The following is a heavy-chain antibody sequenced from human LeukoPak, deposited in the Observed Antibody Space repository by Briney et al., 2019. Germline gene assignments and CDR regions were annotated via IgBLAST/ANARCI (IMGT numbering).Heavy chain of an antibody. CDR3: ARYLPYSSGGNWFDP. Sequence: GGSLRLSCAASGFTFSSYSMNWVRQAPGKGLEWVSSISSSSSYIYYADSVKGRFTISRDNAKNSLYLQMNSLRAEDTAVYYCARYLPYSSGGNWFDPWGQGTLVTVSS. J-gene: IGHJ5*02. D-gene: IGHD6-19*01. CDR2: ISSSSSYI. V-gene: IGHV3-21*01. CDR1: GFTFSSYS.